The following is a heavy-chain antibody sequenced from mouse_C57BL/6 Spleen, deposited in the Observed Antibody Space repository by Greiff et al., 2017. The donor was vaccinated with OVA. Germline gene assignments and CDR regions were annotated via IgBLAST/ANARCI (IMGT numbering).Heavy chain of an antibody. Sequence: QVQLQQSGAELARPGASVKLSCKASGYTFTSYGISWVKQRTGQGLEWIGEIYPRSGNTYYNEKFKGKATLTADKSSSTAYMELRSLTSEDSAVYFCAGDGNFYWGQGTLVTVSA. CDR2: IYPRSGNT. CDR1: GYTFTSYG. D-gene: IGHD2-1*01. CDR3: AGDGNFY. V-gene: IGHV1-81*01. J-gene: IGHJ3*01.